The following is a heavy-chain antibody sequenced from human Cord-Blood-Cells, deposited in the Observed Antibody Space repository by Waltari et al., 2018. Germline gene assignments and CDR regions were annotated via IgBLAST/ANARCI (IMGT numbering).Heavy chain of an antibody. D-gene: IGHD3-3*01. J-gene: IGHJ6*02. CDR2: INHIGNT. CDR3: ARVNDFWRGYYYYYYYGMDV. CDR1: GGSFSGYY. Sequence: QVQLQQWGAGLLKPSETLSLTCAVYGGSFSGYYWSWIRQPPGKGREWIGEINHIGNTNYNPPLKSRVTISVDTSKNQFSLQLSSVTAADTAVYYCARVNDFWRGYYYYYYYGMDVWGQGTTVTVSS. V-gene: IGHV4-34*01.